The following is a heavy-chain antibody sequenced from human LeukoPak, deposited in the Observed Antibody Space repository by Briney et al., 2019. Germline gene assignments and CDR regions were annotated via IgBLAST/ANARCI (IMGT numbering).Heavy chain of an antibody. J-gene: IGHJ4*02. D-gene: IGHD3-10*01. CDR1: GFTFSSYC. V-gene: IGHV3-7*01. CDR3: ASRRRGSSGSYD. CDR2: IKQDESEK. Sequence: GGSLRLSCVVSGFTFSSYCMSWFRQAPGKGLEWVANIKQDESEKFYVDSVKGRFSISRDNARNSLYLQMNSLRAEDTAVYYCASRRRGSSGSYDWGRGTLVTVSS.